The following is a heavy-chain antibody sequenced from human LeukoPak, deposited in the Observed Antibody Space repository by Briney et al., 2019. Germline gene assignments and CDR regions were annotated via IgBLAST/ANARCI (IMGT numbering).Heavy chain of an antibody. J-gene: IGHJ5*02. CDR1: GGSFSSGSYY. Sequence: SQTLSLTCTVSGGSFSSGSYYWSWIRQPAGKGLEWIGRIYTSGSTNYNPSLKSRVTISVDTSKNQFSLKLSSVTAADTAVYYCARARGSLNWFDPWGQGALVIVSS. D-gene: IGHD2-15*01. CDR2: IYTSGST. CDR3: ARARGSLNWFDP. V-gene: IGHV4-61*02.